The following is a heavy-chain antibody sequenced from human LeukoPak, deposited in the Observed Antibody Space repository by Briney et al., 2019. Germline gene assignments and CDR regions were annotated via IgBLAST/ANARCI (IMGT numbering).Heavy chain of an antibody. CDR3: ARTGLTGYSSGWYLAEVDY. Sequence: PSETLSLTCTVSGGSISSSTYYWGWVRQPPGKGLEWIGSIYYGGSTYYNPSLKNRVTISVDTSKNQFSLKLSSVTAADTAVYYCARTGLTGYSSGWYLAEVDYWGQGTLVTVSS. D-gene: IGHD6-19*01. CDR1: GGSISSSTYY. CDR2: IYYGGST. V-gene: IGHV4-39*01. J-gene: IGHJ4*02.